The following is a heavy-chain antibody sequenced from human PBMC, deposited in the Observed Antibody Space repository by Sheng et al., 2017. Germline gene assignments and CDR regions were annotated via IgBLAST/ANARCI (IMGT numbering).Heavy chain of an antibody. Sequence: EVQLVESGEAWYSLGGPVRLSCRASGFTFSAYAMSWVRQAPGKGLEWVSSIGGSGGNKYYADSVKGRFTISRDNSRSTLYLQMNSLRPEDTAIYSCASDYGDYRYYFDYWGQGTLVTVSS. J-gene: IGHJ4*02. CDR1: GFTFSAYA. D-gene: IGHD4-17*01. CDR3: ASDYGDYRYYFDY. CDR2: IGGSGGNK. V-gene: IGHV3-23*04.